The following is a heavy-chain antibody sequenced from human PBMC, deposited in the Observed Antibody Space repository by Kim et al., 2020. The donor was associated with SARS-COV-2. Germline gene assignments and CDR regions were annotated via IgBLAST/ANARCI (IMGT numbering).Heavy chain of an antibody. D-gene: IGHD3-10*01. J-gene: IGHJ6*02. V-gene: IGHV3-33*01. Sequence: ANSVKGRSTNSRDNSKNTLYLQMNSLRAEDTAVYYCARTLVLSGYYGMDVWGQGTTVTVSS. CDR3: ARTLVLSGYYGMDV.